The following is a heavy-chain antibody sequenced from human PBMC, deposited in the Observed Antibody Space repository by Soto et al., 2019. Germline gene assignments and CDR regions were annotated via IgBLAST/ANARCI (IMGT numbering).Heavy chain of an antibody. J-gene: IGHJ4*02. CDR1: GDSISIYY. CDR3: ARDCGGPFDS. CDR2: IYYSGST. Sequence: SETLSLTCTVSGDSISIYYWSWIRQPPGKGLEWLGYIYYSGSTDYNPSLKSRVTILVDTSKNQFSLKLTAVTAADTAVYYCARDCGGPFDSWGQGTLVTVSS. V-gene: IGHV4-59*01. D-gene: IGHD2-21*01.